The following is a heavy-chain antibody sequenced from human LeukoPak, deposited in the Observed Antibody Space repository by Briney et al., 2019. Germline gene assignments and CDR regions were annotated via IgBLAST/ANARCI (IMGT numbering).Heavy chain of an antibody. CDR3: ASDPYSSSWRAEYFQH. D-gene: IGHD6-13*01. CDR1: GFTFSSYA. CDR2: ISYDGSNK. J-gene: IGHJ1*01. Sequence: GGSLRLSCAASGFTFSSYAMHWVRQAPGKGLEWVAVISYDGSNKYYADSVKGRFTISRDNSKNTLYLQMNSLRAEDTAVYYCASDPYSSSWRAEYFQHWGQGTLVTVSS. V-gene: IGHV3-30-3*01.